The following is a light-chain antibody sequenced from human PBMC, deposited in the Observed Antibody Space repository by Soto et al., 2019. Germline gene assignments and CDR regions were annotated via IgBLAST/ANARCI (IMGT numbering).Light chain of an antibody. CDR1: QSILHSNGYNY. V-gene: IGKV2-28*01. CDR3: QQSYMDPIT. Sequence: DIVMTQSPLALPVAPGGPASISCRSRQSILHSNGYNYLHWYLQKPGKAPNLLIYDASRLQSGVPSRFSGSGGGTDFTLSISSVQPEDFATYFCQQSYMDPITFGQGTRLEI. CDR2: DAS. J-gene: IGKJ5*01.